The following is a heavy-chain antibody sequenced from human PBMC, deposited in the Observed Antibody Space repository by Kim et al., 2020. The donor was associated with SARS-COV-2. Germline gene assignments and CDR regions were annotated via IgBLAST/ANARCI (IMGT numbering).Heavy chain of an antibody. CDR1: GFTFSRHE. D-gene: IGHD2-8*01. J-gene: IGHJ4*02. CDR3: ARGKSVDAY. Sequence: GGSLRLSCAASGFTFSRHEMNWVRQAPGKRLEWVSYITENGRTIYYADSVKGRFTISRDNAKSSLYLQMNRLRAEDTAVYYCARGKSVDAYWGQGTLVTVSS. V-gene: IGHV3-48*03. CDR2: ITENGRTI.